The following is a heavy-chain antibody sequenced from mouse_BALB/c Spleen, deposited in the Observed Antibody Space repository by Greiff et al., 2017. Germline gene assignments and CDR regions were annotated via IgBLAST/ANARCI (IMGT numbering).Heavy chain of an antibody. V-gene: IGHV5-17*02. D-gene: IGHD1-1*01. CDR1: GFTFSSFG. J-gene: IGHJ2*01. Sequence: EVKLMESGGGLVQPGGSRKLSCAASGFTFSSFGMHWVRQAPEKGLEWVAYISSGSSTIYYADTVKGRFTISRDNPKNTLFLQMTSLRSEDTAMYYCARSGIYYYGSSYGYFDYWGQGTTLTVSS. CDR2: ISSGSSTI. CDR3: ARSGIYYYGSSYGYFDY.